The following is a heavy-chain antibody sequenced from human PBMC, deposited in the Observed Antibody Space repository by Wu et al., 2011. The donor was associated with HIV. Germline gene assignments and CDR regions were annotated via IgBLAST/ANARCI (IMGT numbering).Heavy chain of an antibody. CDR3: GRLLRVYSGDYLDY. D-gene: IGHD4-17*01. Sequence: QSGAEVKKPGESLKISCKGSGYSFTSYWIGWVRQMPGKGLEWMGIIFPSDSDTRYSPSFQGQVTISVDKSLSTAYLQWSSLKASDTAMYYCGRLLRVYSGDYLDYWGQGTLVTVSS. V-gene: IGHV5-51*01. CDR1: GYSFTSYW. CDR2: IFPSDSDT. J-gene: IGHJ4*02.